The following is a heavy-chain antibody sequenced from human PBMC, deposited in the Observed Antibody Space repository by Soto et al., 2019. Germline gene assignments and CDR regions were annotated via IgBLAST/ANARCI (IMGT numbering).Heavy chain of an antibody. D-gene: IGHD5-12*01. V-gene: IGHV3-30-3*01. J-gene: IGHJ6*02. CDR2: ISYDGSNK. CDR3: ARDYYRFNSGYGFSMDV. CDR1: GFTFSSYA. Sequence: QVQLVESGGGVVQPGRSLRLSCAASGFTFSSYAMHWVRQAPGKGLEWVAVISYDGSNKYYADSVKGRFTISRDNSNTPLYLPMTSPRAQDTAVYYCARDYYRFNSGYGFSMDVWGQGTTVTVSS.